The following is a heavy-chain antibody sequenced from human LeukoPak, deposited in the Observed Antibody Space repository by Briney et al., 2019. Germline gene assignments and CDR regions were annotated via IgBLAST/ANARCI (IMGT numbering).Heavy chain of an antibody. CDR2: VGIAGDT. D-gene: IGHD1-14*01. J-gene: IGHJ3*01. V-gene: IGHV3-13*01. Sequence: GRSLRLSCAASGFTFNNYEMHCVRQTAGKGLEWVSAVGIAGDTFYAGSVKGRFSIYRDNAERSLFLQMNSLRAGDTAVYYCAREGRMGTADAFDVWGQGTMVTVSS. CDR3: AREGRMGTADAFDV. CDR1: GFTFNNYE.